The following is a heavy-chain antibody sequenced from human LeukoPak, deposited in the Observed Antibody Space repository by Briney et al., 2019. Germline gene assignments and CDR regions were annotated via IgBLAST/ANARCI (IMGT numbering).Heavy chain of an antibody. V-gene: IGHV3-30-3*01. CDR2: ISYDGSNK. J-gene: IGHJ4*02. Sequence: GRSLRLSCAASGFTFSSYAMHWVRQAPGKGLEWVAVISYDGSNKYYADSVKGRFTISRDNSKNTLYLQMNSLRAEDTAVYYCASSSGYWRYYFDYWGQGTLVTVSS. CDR1: GFTFSSYA. D-gene: IGHD3-22*01. CDR3: ASSSGYWRYYFDY.